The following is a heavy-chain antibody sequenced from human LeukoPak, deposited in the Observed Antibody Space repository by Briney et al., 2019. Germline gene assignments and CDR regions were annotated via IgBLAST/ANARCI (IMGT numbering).Heavy chain of an antibody. CDR2: IIPIFGTA. CDR3: AKGRYESSGFNWAA. V-gene: IGHV1-69*13. CDR1: GGTFSSYA. J-gene: IGHJ4*02. D-gene: IGHD3-22*01. Sequence: SVKVSCKASGGTFSSYAISWVRQAPGQGLEWMGGIIPIFGTANYAQKFQGRVTITADESTSTAYMELSSLRSEDTAVYYCAKGRYESSGFNWAAWGQGTLVTVSS.